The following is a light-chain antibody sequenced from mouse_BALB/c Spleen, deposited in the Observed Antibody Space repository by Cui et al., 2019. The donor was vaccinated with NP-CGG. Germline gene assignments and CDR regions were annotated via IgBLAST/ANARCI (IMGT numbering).Light chain of an antibody. Sequence: QAVVTQESALTTLPGATVTPTCRSSTGAVTTSNYANWVQEKPDHLFTGLIGCTNNRAPGVPARFSGSLIGDKAALTITGAQTEDEAIYFCALWYSNHWVFGGGTKLTVL. CDR2: CTN. J-gene: IGLJ1*01. V-gene: IGLV1*01. CDR1: TGAVTTSNY. CDR3: ALWYSNHWV.